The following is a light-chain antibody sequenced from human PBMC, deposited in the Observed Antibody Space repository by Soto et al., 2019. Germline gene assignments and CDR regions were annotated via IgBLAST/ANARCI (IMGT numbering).Light chain of an antibody. CDR1: QNLGYY. Sequence: EILLTQSPATLSLSPGERATLSCRASQNLGYYLAWFQQKHGQAPRLLIYDTSNRASGIPDRFSGSGSETDFTLTISRLDPEDFSVYYCQQRRDLPLTFGGGTKVEIK. CDR3: QQRRDLPLT. CDR2: DTS. V-gene: IGKV3-11*01. J-gene: IGKJ4*01.